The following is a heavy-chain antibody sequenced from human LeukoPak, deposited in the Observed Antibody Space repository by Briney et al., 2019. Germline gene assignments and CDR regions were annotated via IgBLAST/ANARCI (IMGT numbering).Heavy chain of an antibody. CDR1: GGSFSGYY. CDR3: ARGGYDFWSGYYWSDLDY. J-gene: IGHJ4*02. D-gene: IGHD3-3*01. CDR2: INHSGST. Sequence: SETLSLTCAVYGGSFSGYYWSWIRQPPVKGLEWIGEINHSGSTNYNPSLKSRVTISVDTSKNQFSLKLSSVTAADTAVYYCARGGYDFWSGYYWSDLDYWGQGTLVAVSS. V-gene: IGHV4-34*01.